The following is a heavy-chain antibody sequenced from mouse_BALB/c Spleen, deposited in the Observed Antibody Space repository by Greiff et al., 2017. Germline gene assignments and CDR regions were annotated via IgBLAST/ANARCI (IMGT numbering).Heavy chain of an antibody. Sequence: VHVKQSGAELVKPGASVKLSCTASGFNIKDTYMHWVKQRPEQGLEWIGRIDPANGNTKYDPKFQGKATITADTSSNTAYLQLSSLTSEDTAVYYCARNYGSSFSIGMDYWGQGTSVTVSS. CDR1: GFNIKDTY. D-gene: IGHD1-1*01. J-gene: IGHJ4*01. CDR2: IDPANGNT. CDR3: ARNYGSSFSIGMDY. V-gene: IGHV14-3*02.